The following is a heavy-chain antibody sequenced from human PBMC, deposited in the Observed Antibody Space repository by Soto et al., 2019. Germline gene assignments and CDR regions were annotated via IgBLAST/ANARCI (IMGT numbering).Heavy chain of an antibody. V-gene: IGHV4-39*01. D-gene: IGHD6-19*01. CDR2: IYYSGST. J-gene: IGHJ4*02. Sequence: PSETLSLTCTVSGGSISNRNYYWSWIRQPPGKGLEWIGTIYYSGSTDYNPSLKSRVTMSVDTSKNQFSLKLSSVTAADTAVYYCARQVLAVAGYYFDYSGQGTPVTVSS. CDR1: GGSISNRNYY. CDR3: ARQVLAVAGYYFDY.